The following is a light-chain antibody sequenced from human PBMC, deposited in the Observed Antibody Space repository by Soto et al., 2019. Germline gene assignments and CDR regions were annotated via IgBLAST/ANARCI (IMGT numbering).Light chain of an antibody. V-gene: IGLV2-23*01. J-gene: IGLJ2*01. CDR2: DGT. Sequence: QSALTHPASVSGSPGQAITSSCTGTSSDVGSHNFVSWYQQRPGKAPKRIIFDGTKRPSGGSSRFSASKSGNTASLPISGGQAQDEADYYLRSSGGTTNRVLGGGSKLPV. CDR1: SSDVGSHNF. CDR3: RSSGGTTNRV.